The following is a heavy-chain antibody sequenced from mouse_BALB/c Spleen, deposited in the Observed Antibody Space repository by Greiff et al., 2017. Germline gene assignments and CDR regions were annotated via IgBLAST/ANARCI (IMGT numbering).Heavy chain of an antibody. CDR3: ARIYYGYGGYFDY. V-gene: IGHV3-8*02. Sequence: VHLKQSGPSLVKPSQSLSLTCSATGFSITSCYWTWVREFPGKRLEYMGYISYSGSTYYNPSLKSRISITRDTAKNQNYLQLNSVTTEDTATYYCARIYYGYGGYFDYWGQGTTLTVSS. CDR2: ISYSGST. CDR1: GFSITSCY. D-gene: IGHD2-2*01. J-gene: IGHJ2*01.